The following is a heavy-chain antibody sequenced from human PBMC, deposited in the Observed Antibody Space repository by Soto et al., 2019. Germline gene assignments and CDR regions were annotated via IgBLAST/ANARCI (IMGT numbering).Heavy chain of an antibody. J-gene: IGHJ4*02. D-gene: IGHD1-26*01. Sequence: SETLSLTCTVSGCSISTSYWTWIRQPPGMGLEWIGYISNSGSTNCNPSLKSRVTISVDTSKNQFSLKLISVTAADTAVYYCARGEQHLATFDSWGQGTLVTVSS. CDR1: GCSISTSY. CDR3: ARGEQHLATFDS. CDR2: ISNSGST. V-gene: IGHV4-59*01.